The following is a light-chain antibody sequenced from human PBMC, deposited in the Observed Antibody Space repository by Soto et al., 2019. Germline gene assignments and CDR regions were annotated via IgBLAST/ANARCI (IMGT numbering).Light chain of an antibody. J-gene: IGKJ4*01. CDR1: QSVSSY. CDR3: QQRSYSELT. Sequence: EIVLTQSPATLSLSPGERATLSCRASQSVSSYLAWYQQKPGQAPRLLIYDASNRATGIPARFSGSGSGTDFPLTISRLEPEDCAFYCWQQRSYSELTFGGGTKLEIK. CDR2: DAS. V-gene: IGKV3-11*01.